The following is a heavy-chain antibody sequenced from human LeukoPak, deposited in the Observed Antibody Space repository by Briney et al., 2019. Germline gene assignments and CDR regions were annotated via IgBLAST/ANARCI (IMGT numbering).Heavy chain of an antibody. CDR3: VRGDCSGVSCYLPEYFRH. CDR2: ISACNGYK. J-gene: IGHJ1*01. Sequence: ASVKVSCKASGYTLTSFSISWVRQAPGHGLEWMGWISACNGYKDYAQKLQGRVTMTTDTSPNTAYMELRSLRSDDTAVYYCVRGDCSGVSCYLPEYFRHWGQGTLVTVSS. CDR1: GYTLTSFS. D-gene: IGHD2-15*01. V-gene: IGHV1-18*01.